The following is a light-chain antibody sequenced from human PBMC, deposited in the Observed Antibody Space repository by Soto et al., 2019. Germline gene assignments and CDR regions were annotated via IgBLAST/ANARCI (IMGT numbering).Light chain of an antibody. Sequence: QSALTQPPSASGSPGQSVTITCSGTSSDVGEENYVSWYQQHPGKVPKLILYEVSKRPSGVPDRFSGSRSGNTASLTVSGLQAEDEADYYCSSYTSTSTLFGTGTKVTVL. CDR2: EVS. J-gene: IGLJ1*01. CDR1: SSDVGEENY. V-gene: IGLV2-8*01. CDR3: SSYTSTSTL.